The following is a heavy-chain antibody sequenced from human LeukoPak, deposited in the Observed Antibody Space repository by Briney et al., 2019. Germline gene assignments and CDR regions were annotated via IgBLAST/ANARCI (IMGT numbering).Heavy chain of an antibody. Sequence: ASVKVSCKASGYTFTSYDTNWVRQATGQGLEWMGWMNPNSGNTGYAQKFQGRVTMTRNTSISTAYMELSSLRSEDTAVYYCLTKGYSSSWYRVAEYFQHWGQGTLVTVSS. D-gene: IGHD6-13*01. CDR2: MNPNSGNT. CDR1: GYTFTSYD. V-gene: IGHV1-8*01. J-gene: IGHJ1*01. CDR3: LTKGYSSSWYRVAEYFQH.